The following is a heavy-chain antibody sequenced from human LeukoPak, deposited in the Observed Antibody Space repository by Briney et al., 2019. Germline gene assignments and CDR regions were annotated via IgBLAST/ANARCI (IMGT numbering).Heavy chain of an antibody. CDR2: IIPIFGTA. CDR3: ARSGNTIDDAFDI. D-gene: IGHD3-9*01. CDR1: GGTFRSYA. V-gene: IGHV1-69*05. J-gene: IGHJ3*02. Sequence: SVNVSCKASGGTFRSYAISWVRQAPGQGREWMGGIIPIFGTANYAQKCQGRVTITTDESTSTDYMELSSLRSEDTAVYYCARSGNTIDDAFDIWGQGTMVTVSS.